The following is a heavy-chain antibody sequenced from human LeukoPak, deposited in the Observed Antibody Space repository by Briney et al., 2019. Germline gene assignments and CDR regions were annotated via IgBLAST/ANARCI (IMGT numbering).Heavy chain of an antibody. V-gene: IGHV2-5*01. Sequence: SGPTLLHPTPTLTLTCTFSGFSLSTRGVGVGWIRQPPGKALEWLSLIYWNDDKRYTPSLKSRLTITKDTSKNQVVLTMTNMGPVDTATYYCAHRLGARGYSGYEYFDYWGQGTLVTVSS. CDR1: GFSLSTRGVG. CDR2: IYWNDDK. CDR3: AHRLGARGYSGYEYFDY. D-gene: IGHD5-12*01. J-gene: IGHJ4*02.